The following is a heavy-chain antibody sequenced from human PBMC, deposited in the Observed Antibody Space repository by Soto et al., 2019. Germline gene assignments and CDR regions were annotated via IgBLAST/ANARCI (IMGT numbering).Heavy chain of an antibody. D-gene: IGHD1-26*01. CDR2: IYHTGDT. CDR3: VRQGIWDLHGLVDV. J-gene: IGHJ6*02. Sequence: QVQLQQSGPGLVKPSETLSLTCTVSSGPSRSHNWGWIRQPPGGGLEWIGYIYHTGDTSYNPSLSSRVTISADTSTNHISLTLRSVTAADTAVYYCVRQGIWDLHGLVDVWGQGTRVSVSS. V-gene: IGHV4-59*08. CDR1: SGPSRSHN.